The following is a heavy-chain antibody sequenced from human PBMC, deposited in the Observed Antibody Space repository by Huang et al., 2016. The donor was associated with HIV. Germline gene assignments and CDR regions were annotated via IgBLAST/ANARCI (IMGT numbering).Heavy chain of an antibody. D-gene: IGHD3-3*01. Sequence: EVQLLESGGGLVRPGGSLRLSCAASGVTFSRYAMRWVRQGPGKELEWVSVISSNGETADYTDSVKGLFTISRDKSKNTVSMQMHSLRVEDTAVYYCAKGRATILDRLDSWGQGTLVTVSS. CDR1: GVTFSRYA. V-gene: IGHV3-23*01. CDR2: ISSNGETA. CDR3: AKGRATILDRLDS. J-gene: IGHJ4*02.